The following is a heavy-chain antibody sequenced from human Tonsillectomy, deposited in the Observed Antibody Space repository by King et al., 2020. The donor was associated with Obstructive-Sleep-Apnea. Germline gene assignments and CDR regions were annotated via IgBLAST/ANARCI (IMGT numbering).Heavy chain of an antibody. J-gene: IGHJ6*02. Sequence: QLQESGPGLVKPSQTLSLTCTVSGGSISSRSYYWSWIRQPPGEGLEGIGVIYYTGITYYNPPVKSRVSISVDTSKNQFSLRLSSVSAADTAVEYCARVGIVGPTRFDYYGLDVWGQGTTVTVSS. CDR1: GGSISSRSYY. CDR2: IYYTGIT. D-gene: IGHD1-26*01. CDR3: ARVGIVGPTRFDYYGLDV. V-gene: IGHV4-30-4*01.